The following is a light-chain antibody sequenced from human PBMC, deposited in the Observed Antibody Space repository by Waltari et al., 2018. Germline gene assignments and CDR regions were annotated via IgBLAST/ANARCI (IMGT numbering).Light chain of an antibody. CDR3: ATWDDTLGGRV. CDR2: RTD. CDR1: SSNIGTNS. Sequence: QSVVTQPPSVSGTPGQRVTISCSGSSSNIGTNSVYWYQQFPGTAPKLLVHRTDQRRSGVPDRFSGSRSGTSASLAISGLRSEDEADYYCATWDDTLGGRVFGGGTKVTVL. V-gene: IGLV1-47*01. J-gene: IGLJ3*02.